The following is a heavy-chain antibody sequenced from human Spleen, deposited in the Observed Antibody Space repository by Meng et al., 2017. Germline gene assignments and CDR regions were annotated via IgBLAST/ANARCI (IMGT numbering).Heavy chain of an antibody. D-gene: IGHD6-19*01. Sequence: GSLRLSGTVSGVSITSFSWSWIRQSAGKGLEWIGRMYSGGRTAHNPSLKSRVTMALDTSKNQLSLHLTSVTAADTAVYYCAVWQWPYDYWGQGTLVTVSS. CDR1: GVSITSFS. V-gene: IGHV4-4*07. CDR3: AVWQWPYDY. CDR2: MYSGGRT. J-gene: IGHJ4*02.